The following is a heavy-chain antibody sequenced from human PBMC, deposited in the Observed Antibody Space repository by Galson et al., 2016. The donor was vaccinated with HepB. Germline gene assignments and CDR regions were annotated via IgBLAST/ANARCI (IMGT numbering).Heavy chain of an antibody. Sequence: SLRLSCAASGFTFRNYALSWVRRAPGKGLEWVSHIDGPNPNTHYADPVRGRFPIYRDNSRDTLYLQMDSLAAEDSAIYYCTTWLSHHFDYWGQGTRVTVSS. D-gene: IGHD6-19*01. CDR3: TTWLSHHFDY. CDR2: IDGPNPNT. J-gene: IGHJ4*02. CDR1: GFTFRNYA. V-gene: IGHV3-23*01.